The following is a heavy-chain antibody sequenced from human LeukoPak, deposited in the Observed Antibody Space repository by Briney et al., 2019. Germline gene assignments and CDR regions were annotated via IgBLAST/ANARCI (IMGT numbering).Heavy chain of an antibody. D-gene: IGHD3-10*01. Sequence: GGSLRLSCAASGFTFSSYWMSWVRQAPAKGLEGVANIKQDGSEKYYVDSVKGRFTISRDNAKNSLYLQMNSLRAEDTAVYYCAREMARLLWFGESLNNWFDPWGQGTLVTVSS. CDR1: GFTFSSYW. V-gene: IGHV3-7*03. CDR3: AREMARLLWFGESLNNWFDP. CDR2: IKQDGSEK. J-gene: IGHJ5*02.